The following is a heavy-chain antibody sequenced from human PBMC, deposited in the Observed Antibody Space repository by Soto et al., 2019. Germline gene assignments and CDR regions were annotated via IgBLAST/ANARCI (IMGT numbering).Heavy chain of an antibody. CDR3: ARDASCYSLWSGYYPSRNGMDV. CDR2: IWYDGSKK. V-gene: IGHV3-33*01. Sequence: QVQVVESGGGVVQPGRSLRLSCAASGFTFSSFGMHWDRQAPGKGLEWVSLIWYDGSKKSYGDSVKGRFTISRDNSRNTVYLQMNSLIADDTAVYYCARDASCYSLWSGYYPSRNGMDVWVQGTTVTLSS. CDR1: GFTFSSFG. D-gene: IGHD3-3*01. J-gene: IGHJ6*02.